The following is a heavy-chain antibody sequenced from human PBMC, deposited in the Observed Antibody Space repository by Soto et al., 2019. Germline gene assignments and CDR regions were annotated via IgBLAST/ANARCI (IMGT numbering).Heavy chain of an antibody. Sequence: ASVKVSCKASGYTFTSYDINWVRQATGQGLEWMGWMNAYNGNTNYAQKFQGRVTMTTDTSTSTAYMELRSLRSDDTAVYYCARGVDYYYYMDVWGKGTTVTVSS. CDR2: MNAYNGNT. V-gene: IGHV1-18*01. D-gene: IGHD2-15*01. CDR1: GYTFTSYD. CDR3: ARGVDYYYYMDV. J-gene: IGHJ6*03.